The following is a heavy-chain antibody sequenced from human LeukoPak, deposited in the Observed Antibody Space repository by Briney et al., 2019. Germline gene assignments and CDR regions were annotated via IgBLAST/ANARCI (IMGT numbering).Heavy chain of an antibody. J-gene: IGHJ4*02. CDR2: ISSDGSNT. V-gene: IGHV3-74*01. Sequence: PGGSLRLSCAASGFTFSRFWMHWVRQAPGKGLVWVSCISSDGSNTNYADSVKGRFTISRDNAKNTLYLQMDSLTGDDTAVYYCASRNFGSSPFDYWGQGTLVTVSS. CDR3: ASRNFGSSPFDY. CDR1: GFTFSRFW. D-gene: IGHD3-10*01.